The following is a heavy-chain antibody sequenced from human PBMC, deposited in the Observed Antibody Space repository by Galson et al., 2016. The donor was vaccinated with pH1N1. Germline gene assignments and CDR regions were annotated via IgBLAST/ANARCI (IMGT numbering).Heavy chain of an antibody. Sequence: SLRLSCAASGFTFRSYGMSWVRQVPGKGLEWVSAINGNGDDIYYADSVKGRFAISRDNSKNTLDLQMNSLRGEDTAVYYCVKGVGGDYWGQGTLVTVSS. J-gene: IGHJ4*02. CDR3: VKGVGGDY. CDR1: GFTFRSYG. V-gene: IGHV3-23*01. CDR2: INGNGDDI. D-gene: IGHD3-16*01.